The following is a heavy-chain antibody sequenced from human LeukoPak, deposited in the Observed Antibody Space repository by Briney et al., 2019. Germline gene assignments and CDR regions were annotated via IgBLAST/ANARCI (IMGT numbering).Heavy chain of an antibody. D-gene: IGHD3-10*01. CDR2: ISYDGSNK. Sequence: PGRSLRLSCAASGFTFSSYGMHWVRQAPGKGLEWVAVISYDGSNKYYADSVKGRFTISRDNSKNTLYLQMNSLRAEDTAVYYCAKSSDYYGSGSYLVASYFGDYFDYWGQGTLVTVSS. CDR1: GFTFSSYG. J-gene: IGHJ4*02. V-gene: IGHV3-30*18. CDR3: AKSSDYYGSGSYLVASYFGDYFDY.